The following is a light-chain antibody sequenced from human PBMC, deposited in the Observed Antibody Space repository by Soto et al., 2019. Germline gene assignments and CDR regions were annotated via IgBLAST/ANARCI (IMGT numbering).Light chain of an antibody. CDR3: QQRSNWIT. CDR2: DAS. V-gene: IGKV3-11*01. CDR1: QSVSSY. Sequence: EIVLTQSPATLSLSPGERATLSCRASQSVSSYLAWYQQKPGQAPRLLIYDASNRATGIPARFSGSGSGTDFTLTISSLQPEDFAVYHCQQRSNWITVGQGTRLEIK. J-gene: IGKJ5*01.